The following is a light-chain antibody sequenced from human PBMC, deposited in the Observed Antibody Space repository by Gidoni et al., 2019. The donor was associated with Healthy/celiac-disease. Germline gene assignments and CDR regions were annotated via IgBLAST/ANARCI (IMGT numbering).Light chain of an antibody. J-gene: IGLJ1*01. CDR1: NIGSKS. CDR3: QVWDSSSDAYV. V-gene: IGLV3-21*03. Sequence: SSVLTQPPSVSVAPGKTARITCGGNNIGSKSVHWYTQKPGQAPVLVVYDDSDRPSGIPERFSGFNSGNTATLTISRVEAGDEADYYCQVWDSSSDAYVFGTGTKVTVL. CDR2: DDS.